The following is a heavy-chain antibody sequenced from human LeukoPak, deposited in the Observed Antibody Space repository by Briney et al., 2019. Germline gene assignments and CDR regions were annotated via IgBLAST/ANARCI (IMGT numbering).Heavy chain of an antibody. D-gene: IGHD3-9*01. CDR1: GYTFTSYW. V-gene: IGHV5-51*01. J-gene: IGHJ3*02. CDR2: IYPGDPDT. Sequence: GESLKISCKGSGYTFTSYWIGWVRQLPGIGLEWMGIIYPGDPDTRYSPSFQGQVTISVDKSISTAYLQWSSLKASDTAMYYCARQGNILTAYYIAFDIWGQGTRVTVSS. CDR3: ARQGNILTAYYIAFDI.